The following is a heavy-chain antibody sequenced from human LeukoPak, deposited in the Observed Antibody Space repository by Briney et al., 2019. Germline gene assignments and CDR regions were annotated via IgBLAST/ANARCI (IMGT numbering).Heavy chain of an antibody. D-gene: IGHD4-17*01. V-gene: IGHV4-59*08. CDR2: IYYSGST. J-gene: IGHJ2*01. CDR3: ARREGYGDPRAWYFDL. Sequence: SETLSLTCTVSGGSISSYYWSWIRQPPGKGLEWIGYIYYSGSTNYNPSLKSRVTISVDTSKNQFSLKLSSVTAADTAVYYCARREGYGDPRAWYFDLWGRGTLVTVSS. CDR1: GGSISSYY.